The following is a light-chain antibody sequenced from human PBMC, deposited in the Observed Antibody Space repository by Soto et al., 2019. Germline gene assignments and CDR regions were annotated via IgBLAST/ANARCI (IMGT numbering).Light chain of an antibody. V-gene: IGKV3D-20*02. J-gene: IGKJ4*01. CDR2: GAS. Sequence: EIVLTQSPGTLSLSPGHRATLSCRASESISRDYLAWYQQRLGQAPRLLIYGASSGATGIPDRFSGSGSGTDFTLTISRLEPEDFALYYCQQHINWPLTFGGGTKVEIK. CDR3: QQHINWPLT. CDR1: ESISRDY.